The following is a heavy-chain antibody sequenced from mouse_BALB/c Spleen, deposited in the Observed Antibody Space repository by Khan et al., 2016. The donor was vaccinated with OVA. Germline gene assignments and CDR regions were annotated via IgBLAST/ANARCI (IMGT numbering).Heavy chain of an antibody. Sequence: EVELVESGGGLVKPGGSLKLSCEVSGFAFNSYDMSWVRQTPEKRLEWVATISSTGTYTYYPDSVKGRFTISRNTARNTLYLQMSSLSAEDTALYYCTRPSDYGNPWFTYWGQGTLVTVSA. CDR3: TRPSDYGNPWFTY. CDR2: ISSTGTYT. V-gene: IGHV5-9*02. CDR1: GFAFNSYD. D-gene: IGHD2-1*01. J-gene: IGHJ3*01.